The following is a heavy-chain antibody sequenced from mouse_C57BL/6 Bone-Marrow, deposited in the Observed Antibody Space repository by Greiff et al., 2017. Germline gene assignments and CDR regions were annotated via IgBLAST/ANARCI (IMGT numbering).Heavy chain of an antibody. D-gene: IGHD1-1*01. Sequence: EVKVVESGGGLVKPGGSLKLSCAASGFTFSSYAMSWVRQTPEQRLEWVATISDGGSYTYYPDNVKGRFTISRDNAKNNLYLQMSHLKSEDTAMYYCARIYYYGLFDYWGQGTTLTVSS. V-gene: IGHV5-4*03. J-gene: IGHJ2*01. CDR2: ISDGGSYT. CDR1: GFTFSSYA. CDR3: ARIYYYGLFDY.